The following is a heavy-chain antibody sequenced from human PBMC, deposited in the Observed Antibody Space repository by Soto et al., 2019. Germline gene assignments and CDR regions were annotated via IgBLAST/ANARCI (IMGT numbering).Heavy chain of an antibody. CDR2: IYYSGST. J-gene: IGHJ6*02. Sequence: ETLSLTCTVSGGSISSYYWSWIRQPPGKGLEWIGYIYYSGSTNYNPSLKSRVTISVDTSKNQFSLKLSSVTAADTAVYYCAREGVIAAAGGLYYYYGMDVWGQGTTVTVSS. CDR3: AREGVIAAAGGLYYYYGMDV. V-gene: IGHV4-59*01. D-gene: IGHD6-13*01. CDR1: GGSISSYY.